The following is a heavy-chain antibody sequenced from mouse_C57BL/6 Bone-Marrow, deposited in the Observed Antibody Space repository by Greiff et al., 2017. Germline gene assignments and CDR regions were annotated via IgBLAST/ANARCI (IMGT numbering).Heavy chain of an antibody. CDR1: GYTFTNYY. D-gene: IGHD1-2*01. CDR3: AREYGSPNEDY. CDR2: INPYNGGT. Sequence: EVQGVESGPVLVKPGASVKMSCKASGYTFTNYYMNWVKQSHGKSLEWIGVINPYNGGTSYNQKFKGKATLTVDKSSSTAYMELNSLTSEDSAVYCCAREYGSPNEDYWGQGTTLTVSS. J-gene: IGHJ2*01. V-gene: IGHV1-19*01.